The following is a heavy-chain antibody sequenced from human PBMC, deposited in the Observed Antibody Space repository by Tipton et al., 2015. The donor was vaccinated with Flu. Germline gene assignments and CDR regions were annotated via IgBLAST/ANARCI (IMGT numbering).Heavy chain of an antibody. V-gene: IGHV4-59*01. CDR1: GGSISSYY. CDR3: ARVCDPRIRYFDL. D-gene: IGHD3-10*01. CDR2: IYYSGST. Sequence: TLSLTCTVSGGSISSYYWCWIRQPPGKGLEWIGYIYYSGSTNYNPSLKGRVTISVDTSKNQFSLKLSSVTAADTAVYYCARVCDPRIRYFDLWGRGTLVTVSS. J-gene: IGHJ2*01.